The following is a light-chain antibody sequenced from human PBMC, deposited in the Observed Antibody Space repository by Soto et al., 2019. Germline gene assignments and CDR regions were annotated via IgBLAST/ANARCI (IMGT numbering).Light chain of an antibody. CDR3: QHYNSYSGA. CDR2: KAS. Sequence: DIQMTQSPSTLSGSVGDRVTITCRASQTISSWLAWYQQKPGKAPKLLIYKASTLKSGVPSRFSCSGAGTEFTLSSSSLQPDDFATYYCQHYNSYSGAFGQGTKVELK. CDR1: QTISSW. V-gene: IGKV1-5*03. J-gene: IGKJ1*01.